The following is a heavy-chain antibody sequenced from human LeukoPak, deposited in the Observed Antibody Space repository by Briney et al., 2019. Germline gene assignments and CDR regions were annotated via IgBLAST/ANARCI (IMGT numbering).Heavy chain of an antibody. V-gene: IGHV1-69*04. D-gene: IGHD3-10*01. Sequence: SVKVSCKASGGTFSSYAISWVRQAPGQGLEWMGRIIPIRGIANYAQKFQGRVTMTEDTSTDTAYMELSSLRSEDTAVYYCATDLKTYYYGSGSYPYAGYWGQGTLVTVSS. CDR1: GGTFSSYA. CDR2: IIPIRGIA. CDR3: ATDLKTYYYGSGSYPYAGY. J-gene: IGHJ4*02.